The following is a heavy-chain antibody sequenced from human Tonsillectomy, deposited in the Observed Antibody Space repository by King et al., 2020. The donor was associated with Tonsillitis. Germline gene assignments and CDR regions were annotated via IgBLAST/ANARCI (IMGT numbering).Heavy chain of an antibody. Sequence: VQLVESGGGLVQPGRSLRLSCAASGFTFDDYAMHWVRQAPGKGLEWVSGISWNSGSIGYADSVNGRFTISRDNAKNSLYLQMNSLRAEDTALYYCAKGLEYSTPNYFDYWGQGTLVTVSS. CDR2: ISWNSGSI. D-gene: IGHD3-3*01. V-gene: IGHV3-9*01. CDR1: GFTFDDYA. CDR3: AKGLEYSTPNYFDY. J-gene: IGHJ4*02.